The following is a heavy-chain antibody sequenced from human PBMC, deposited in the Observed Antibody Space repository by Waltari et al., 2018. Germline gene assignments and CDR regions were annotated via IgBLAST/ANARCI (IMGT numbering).Heavy chain of an antibody. J-gene: IGHJ3*02. D-gene: IGHD3-22*01. CDR2: INHSGST. CDR1: GGSFSGYY. V-gene: IGHV4-34*01. Sequence: QVQLQQWGAGLLKPSETLSLTCAADGGSFSGYYWSWTRQPPGKGLEWIGEINHSGSTNYNPSLKSRVTISVDTSKNQFSLKLSSVTAADTAVYYCARNTDYYDSSGYYGGDAFDIWGQGTMVTVSS. CDR3: ARNTDYYDSSGYYGGDAFDI.